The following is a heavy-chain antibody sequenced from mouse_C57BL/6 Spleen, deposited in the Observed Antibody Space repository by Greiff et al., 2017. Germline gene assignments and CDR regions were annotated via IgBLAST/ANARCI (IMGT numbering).Heavy chain of an antibody. Sequence: VQLQQSGAELVRPGSSVKLSCKASGYTFTSYWMHWVKQRPIQGLEWIGNIDPSDSETNYNQKFKDKAILTVDKSSSTAYMQLSSLTSEDSAVYYCARGGYYTLVDYWGQGTTLTVAS. CDR3: ARGGYYTLVDY. D-gene: IGHD2-3*01. CDR2: IDPSDSET. CDR1: GYTFTSYW. V-gene: IGHV1-52*01. J-gene: IGHJ2*01.